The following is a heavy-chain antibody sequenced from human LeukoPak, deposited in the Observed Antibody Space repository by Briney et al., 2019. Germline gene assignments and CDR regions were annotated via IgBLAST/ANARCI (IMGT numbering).Heavy chain of an antibody. CDR3: VGDGRDGYNIYFHH. CDR1: GFTFSSYA. D-gene: IGHD5-24*01. J-gene: IGHJ1*01. V-gene: IGHV3-64D*06. Sequence: PGGSLRLSCSASGFTFSSYAMHWVRQAPGKGLEYVSVISGNGGSTSYADSVKGRFTISRDNSKNTVYLQMSSLRAEDTAIYYCVGDGRDGYNIYFHHWGQGTLVTVSS. CDR2: ISGNGGST.